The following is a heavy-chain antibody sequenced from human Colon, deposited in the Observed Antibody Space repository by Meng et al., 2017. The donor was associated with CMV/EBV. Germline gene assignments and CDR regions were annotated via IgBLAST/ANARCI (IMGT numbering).Heavy chain of an antibody. V-gene: IGHV1-69*02. Sequence: SVKVSCKVSGGTFSSDTITWVRQAPGQGTEWMGRIIPIVDIGNYAPKFQGRVTITADKSTSTSYMEISSLRSDDTAVYYCARVRTGNRFWVEGLDPWGQGTLVTVSS. J-gene: IGHJ5*02. CDR2: IIPIVDIG. D-gene: IGHD1-1*01. CDR3: ARVRTGNRFWVEGLDP. CDR1: GGTFSSDT.